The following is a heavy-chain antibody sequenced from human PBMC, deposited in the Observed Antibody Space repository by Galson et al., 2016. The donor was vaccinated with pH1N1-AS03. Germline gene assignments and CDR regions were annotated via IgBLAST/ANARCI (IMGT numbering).Heavy chain of an antibody. CDR3: AKTRKRGYSGYSFFEGPLDY. J-gene: IGHJ4*02. V-gene: IGHV3-30*18. CDR2: ISYDGTNK. D-gene: IGHD5-12*01. CDR1: GFSFSAYW. Sequence: SLRLSCAASGFSFSAYWMTWVRQAPGKGLECVAIISYDGTNKYYADSVQGRFTISRDNSKNTLYLQMNSLRPEDTAVYYCAKTRKRGYSGYSFFEGPLDYWGQGTLVTVSS.